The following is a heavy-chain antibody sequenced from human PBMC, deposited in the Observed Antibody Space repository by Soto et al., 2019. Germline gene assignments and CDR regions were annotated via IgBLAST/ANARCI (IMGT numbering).Heavy chain of an antibody. CDR1: GYTLTTYG. CDR2: ISAYNDHT. V-gene: IGHV1-18*01. D-gene: IGHD1-1*01. Sequence: QVQLVQSGAEVKKPGASVKVSCKAAGYTLTTYGVSWVRQAPGQGLEWVGWISAYNDHTNYAQKFQGRVTMTTDTYTGTAYRELRSLRSDDTAVYYWARGTYFDYWGQGTLVTVSS. J-gene: IGHJ4*02. CDR3: ARGTYFDY.